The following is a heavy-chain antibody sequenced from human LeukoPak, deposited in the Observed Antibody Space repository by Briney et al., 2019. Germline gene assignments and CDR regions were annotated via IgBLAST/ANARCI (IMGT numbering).Heavy chain of an antibody. Sequence: NPSETLSLTCAVSGGSISSGGYSWSWIRQPPGKGLEWIGYIYHSGSTYYNPSLKSRVTISVDRSKNQFSLKLSSVTAADAAVYYCATDSSGYLGAFDIWGQGTMVTVSS. CDR2: IYHSGST. V-gene: IGHV4-30-2*01. CDR3: ATDSSGYLGAFDI. D-gene: IGHD3-22*01. CDR1: GGSISSGGYS. J-gene: IGHJ3*02.